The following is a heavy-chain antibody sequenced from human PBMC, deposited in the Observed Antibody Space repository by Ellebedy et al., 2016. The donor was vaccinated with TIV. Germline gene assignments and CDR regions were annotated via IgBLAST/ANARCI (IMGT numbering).Heavy chain of an antibody. CDR3: ARGMITTWCFDH. Sequence: SETLSLTXTVSGGSISSGNYYWSWIRQHPGKGLEWIGYIYYTGDTYYSPSLKSRVFISVDTSKNQFSLKLSSVTAADTAVYYCARGMITTWCFDHWGQGTLVTVSS. CDR1: GGSISSGNYY. J-gene: IGHJ4*02. D-gene: IGHD3-16*01. V-gene: IGHV4-31*03. CDR2: IYYTGDT.